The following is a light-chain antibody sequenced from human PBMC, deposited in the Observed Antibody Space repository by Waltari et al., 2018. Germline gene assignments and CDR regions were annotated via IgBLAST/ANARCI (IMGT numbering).Light chain of an antibody. J-gene: IGLJ2*01. CDR2: TNT. V-gene: IGLV1-44*01. Sequence: QSVLTQPPSASGPPGQRVTITCSGSTSTIGSNTVTWYQQLPGTAPELLIDTNTHPPSGVPDRCAGSKSGTSASLSISGLQSEDDADYDCAAWDDSLSGPGFGVGTKLTVL. CDR1: TSTIGSNT. CDR3: AAWDDSLSGPG.